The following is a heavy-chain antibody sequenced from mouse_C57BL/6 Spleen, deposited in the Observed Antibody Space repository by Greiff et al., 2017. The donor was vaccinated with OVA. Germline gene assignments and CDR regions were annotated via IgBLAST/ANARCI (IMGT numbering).Heavy chain of an antibody. V-gene: IGHV1-50*01. D-gene: IGHD1-1*01. J-gene: IGHJ3*01. CDR3: ARSDGSSYGFAY. Sequence: QVHVKQPGAELVKPGASVKLSCKASGYTFTSYWMQWVKQRPGQGLEWIGEIDPSDSYTNYNQKFKGKATLTVDTSSSTAYMQLSSLTSEDSAVYYCARSDGSSYGFAYWGQGTLVTVSA. CDR1: GYTFTSYW. CDR2: IDPSDSYT.